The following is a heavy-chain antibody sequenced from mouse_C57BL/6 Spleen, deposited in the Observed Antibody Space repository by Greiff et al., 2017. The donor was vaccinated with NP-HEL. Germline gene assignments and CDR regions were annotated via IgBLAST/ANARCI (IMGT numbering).Heavy chain of an antibody. D-gene: IGHD1-1*01. CDR2: ISYDGSN. Sequence: VQLKESGPGLVKPSQSLSLTCSVTGYSITSGYYWNWIRQFPGNKLEWMGYISYDGSNNYNPSLKNRISITRDTSKNQFFLKLNSVTTEDTATYYCARDPFITTVVATADWYFDVWGTGTTVTVSS. V-gene: IGHV3-6*01. J-gene: IGHJ1*03. CDR1: GYSITSGYY. CDR3: ARDPFITTVVATADWYFDV.